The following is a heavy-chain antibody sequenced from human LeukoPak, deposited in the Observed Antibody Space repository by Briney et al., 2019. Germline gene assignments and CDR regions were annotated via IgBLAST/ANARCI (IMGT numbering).Heavy chain of an antibody. CDR1: GGSISSSNW. Sequence: SETLSLTCAVSGGSISSSNWWSWVRQPPGKGLEWIGEIYHSGSTNYNPSLKSRVTISVDKSKNQFSLKLSSVTAADTAVYYCARDLMVRGVSYYMDVWGKGTTVTVSS. J-gene: IGHJ6*03. D-gene: IGHD3-10*01. CDR2: IYHSGST. CDR3: ARDLMVRGVSYYMDV. V-gene: IGHV4-4*02.